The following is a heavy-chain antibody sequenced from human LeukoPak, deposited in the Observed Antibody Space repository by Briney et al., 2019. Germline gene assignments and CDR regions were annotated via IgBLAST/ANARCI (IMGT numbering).Heavy chain of an antibody. Sequence: SQTLSLTCTVSGGSISSGSYYWSWIRQPAGKGLEWIGRIYTSGSTNYNPSLKSRVTISVDTSKNQFSLKLSSVTAADTAVYYCARGAAATRDYWGQGILVTVSS. CDR3: ARGAAATRDY. J-gene: IGHJ4*02. D-gene: IGHD2-15*01. V-gene: IGHV4-61*02. CDR2: IYTSGST. CDR1: GGSISSGSYY.